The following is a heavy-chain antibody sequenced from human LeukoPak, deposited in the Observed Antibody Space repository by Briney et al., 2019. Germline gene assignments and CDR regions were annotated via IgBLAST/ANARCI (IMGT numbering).Heavy chain of an antibody. V-gene: IGHV4-59*01. D-gene: IGHD5-18*01. CDR3: ASCKTAPYYYYTDV. J-gene: IGHJ6*03. Sequence: SETLSLTCAVYGGSFSGYYWSWIRQPPGKGLEWIGYIYYSGSTNYNPSLKSRVTISVDTSKNQFSLKLSSVTAADTAVYYCASCKTAPYYYYTDVWGKGTTVTVSS. CDR1: GGSFSGYY. CDR2: IYYSGST.